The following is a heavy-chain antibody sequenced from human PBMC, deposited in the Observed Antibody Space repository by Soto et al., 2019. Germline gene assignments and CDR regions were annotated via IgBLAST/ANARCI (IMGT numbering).Heavy chain of an antibody. J-gene: IGHJ4*02. V-gene: IGHV4-59*08. CDR2: IYYSGST. Sequence: QVQLQESGPGLVKPSETLSLTCTVSGGSISSYYWSWIRQPPGKGLEWIGYIYYSGSTNYNPSLTSRVNISVDTYQNQLSLKMSSVTAADTAVYYCARHAPLSYGDYSSYYFDYWGQGTLVTVSS. CDR3: ARHAPLSYGDYSSYYFDY. CDR1: GGSISSYY. D-gene: IGHD4-17*01.